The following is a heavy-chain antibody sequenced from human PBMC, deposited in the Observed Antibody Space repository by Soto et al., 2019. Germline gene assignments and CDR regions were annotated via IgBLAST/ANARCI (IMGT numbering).Heavy chain of an antibody. D-gene: IGHD4-17*01. CDR2: IRNRGSTI. J-gene: IGHJ6*03. CDR3: ARLPGDYLWYYSYMDV. Sequence: GGSLRLSCAASGFSFSDYYISWIRQAPGKGLEWVSYIRNRGSTIYYADSVKGRFTISRDNANNSVFLQMNSLRAEDTAVYYCARLPGDYLWYYSYMDVWGKGTTVTVSS. V-gene: IGHV3-11*01. CDR1: GFSFSDYY.